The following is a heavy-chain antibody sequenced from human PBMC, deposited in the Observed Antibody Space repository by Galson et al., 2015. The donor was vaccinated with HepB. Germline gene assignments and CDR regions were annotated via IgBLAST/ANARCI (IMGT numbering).Heavy chain of an antibody. Sequence: SVKVSCKASGYAFTTYYIHWLRQAPGKGPEWMGWINPNSGGTKYAEKFQGRVTMTRDTSIDTAYMELSRLKSDDTAVYYCARDQTFVANWITLPAANFYHWFDPWGQGTLVTVSS. CDR1: GYAFTTYY. CDR3: ARDQTFVANWITLPAANFYHWFDP. J-gene: IGHJ5*02. V-gene: IGHV1-2*02. CDR2: INPNSGGT. D-gene: IGHD2-2*01.